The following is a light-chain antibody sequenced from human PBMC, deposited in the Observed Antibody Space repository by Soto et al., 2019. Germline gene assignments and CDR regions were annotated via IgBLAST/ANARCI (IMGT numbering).Light chain of an antibody. V-gene: IGLV1-47*02. CDR3: QSSDSRLSGSDV. J-gene: IGLJ1*01. Sequence: QSVLTQPPSASGTPGQRVTMSCSGSGSNIGPNYVYWFQQFPGTAPKLLIYNNDQRPSGVPDRFSGSKSGTSASLAITGLQADDEADYYCQSSDSRLSGSDVFGTGTKVTVL. CDR1: GSNIGPNY. CDR2: NND.